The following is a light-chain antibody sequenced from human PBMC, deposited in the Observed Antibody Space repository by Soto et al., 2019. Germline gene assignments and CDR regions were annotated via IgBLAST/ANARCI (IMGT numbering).Light chain of an antibody. CDR2: EVT. CDR1: SSDVGGYDY. CDR3: SSYTNTRTYI. J-gene: IGLJ1*01. Sequence: QSALTQPASVSGSPGQSITISCTGTSSDVGGYDYVSWYQQHPDKAPKFMIYEVTNRPSGVSHRFSGSKSGNTASLTISGLQAEDEADYYCSSYTNTRTYIFGTGTKLTVL. V-gene: IGLV2-14*01.